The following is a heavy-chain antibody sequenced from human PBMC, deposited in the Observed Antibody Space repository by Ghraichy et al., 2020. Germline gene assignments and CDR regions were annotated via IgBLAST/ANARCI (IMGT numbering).Heavy chain of an antibody. Sequence: SETLSLICTVSGYSISTDYYWAWFRQSPGKGLECIGNLYHSETTHYNPSFSSRVAISVDTSKNQFSLRLTSMTAADTAVYYCARISTSSASWGQGTLVTVS. J-gene: IGHJ4*02. CDR2: LYHSETT. V-gene: IGHV4-38-2*02. CDR3: ARISTSSAS. CDR1: GYSISTDYY. D-gene: IGHD2/OR15-2a*01.